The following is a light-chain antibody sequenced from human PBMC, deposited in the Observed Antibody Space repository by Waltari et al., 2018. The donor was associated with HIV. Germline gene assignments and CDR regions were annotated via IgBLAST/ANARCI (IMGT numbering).Light chain of an antibody. Sequence: QSVVIQPPSASGTPGQRVTISCTGNSFNLGRNYVYWYQQFPGTAPKFLIYRNNQRPSGVPDRFSASKSGTSASLAISGLRSEDEANYYCATWDDSLSAVVFGEGTKLTVL. CDR3: ATWDDSLSAVV. CDR1: SFNLGRNY. CDR2: RNN. V-gene: IGLV1-47*01. J-gene: IGLJ2*01.